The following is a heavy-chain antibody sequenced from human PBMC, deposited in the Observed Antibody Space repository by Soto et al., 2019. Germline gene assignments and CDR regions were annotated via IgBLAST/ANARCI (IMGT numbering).Heavy chain of an antibody. CDR2: IYWDDDK. J-gene: IGHJ4*02. CDR3: AHRLSRTPASGSGSWGPYYFDY. Sequence: QITLKESGPTLVKPTQTLTLTCTFSGFSLSTSGIGVGWIRQPPGKALEWLALIYWDDDKRYSPSLKSRLTITKDTSKNQVVLTVTNMDPVDTATYYCAHRLSRTPASGSGSWGPYYFDYWRQGTLVTVSS. D-gene: IGHD3-10*01. CDR1: GFSLSTSGIG. V-gene: IGHV2-5*02.